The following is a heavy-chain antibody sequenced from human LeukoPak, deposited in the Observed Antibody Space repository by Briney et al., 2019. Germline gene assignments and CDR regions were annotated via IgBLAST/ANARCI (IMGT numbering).Heavy chain of an antibody. V-gene: IGHV4-34*01. CDR3: ARGFRLRYFDWLSYYYGMDV. D-gene: IGHD3-9*01. CDR1: GGSFSGYY. J-gene: IGHJ6*04. CDR2: INHSGST. Sequence: ASETLSLTCAVYGGSFSGYYWSWIRQPPGKGLEWLGEINHSGSTNYNPSLKSRVTISVDTSKNQFSLKRSSVTAADTAVYYCARGFRLRYFDWLSYYYGMDVWGKGTTVTVSS.